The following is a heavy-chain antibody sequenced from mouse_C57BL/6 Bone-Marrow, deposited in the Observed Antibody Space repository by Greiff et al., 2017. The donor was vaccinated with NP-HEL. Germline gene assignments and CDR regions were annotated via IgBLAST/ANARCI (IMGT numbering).Heavy chain of an antibody. CDR3: ARGARDY. J-gene: IGHJ4*01. CDR2: IYPSDSET. Sequence: QVQLQQPGAELVRPGSSVKLSCKASGYNFNSYWMDWVKQRPGQGLEWIGNIYPSDSETHYNQKFKDKATLTVDKSSSTAYMQLSSLTSEDSAVYYCARGARDYWGQGTSVTVSS. CDR1: GYNFNSYW. V-gene: IGHV1-61*01.